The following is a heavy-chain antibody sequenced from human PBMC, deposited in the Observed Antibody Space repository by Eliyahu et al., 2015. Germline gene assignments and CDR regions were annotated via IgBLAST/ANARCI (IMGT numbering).Heavy chain of an antibody. V-gene: IGHV4-39*01. CDR1: GXXXSSSXYY. CDR3: ARLSDGGSYADYFDY. D-gene: IGHD2-2*01. Sequence: QLQLQESGPGLVKPSETLSXXCTVSGXXXSSSXYYWGWIRQPPGKGLEWIGSXXYSGSTYYNPSLKSRVTISVDTSKNQFSLKLSSVTAADTAVYYCARLSDGGSYADYFDYWGQGTLVTVSS. J-gene: IGHJ4*02. CDR2: XXYSGST.